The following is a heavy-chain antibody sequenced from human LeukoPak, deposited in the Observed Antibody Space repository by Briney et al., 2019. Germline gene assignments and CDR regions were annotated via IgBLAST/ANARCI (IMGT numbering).Heavy chain of an antibody. CDR3: ARDLIGGPTWGEFDY. Sequence: GGSLRLSCADSGFTFSNYNMDWVRQAPGKAMEWVSSITSSGTYTFYADSVKGRFTISRDNAKNSLYLQMNSLRAEDTALYYCARDLIGGPTWGEFDYWGQGTLVTVSS. D-gene: IGHD3-16*01. J-gene: IGHJ4*02. CDR2: ITSSGTYT. V-gene: IGHV3-21*04. CDR1: GFTFSNYN.